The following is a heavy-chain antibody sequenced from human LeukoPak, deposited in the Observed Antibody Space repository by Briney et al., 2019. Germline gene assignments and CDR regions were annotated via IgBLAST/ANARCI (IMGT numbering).Heavy chain of an antibody. V-gene: IGHV1-18*01. CDR2: ISAYNGNT. CDR3: ARDRDWLLESHVGAFDI. D-gene: IGHD3/OR15-3a*01. CDR1: GYTFTNYG. Sequence: SSVKVSCKASGYTFTNYGFSWVRQAPGQGLEWMGCISAYNGNTNYAQKLQGRVTMTTDTSTSTAYMEVRSLRSDDTAVYYCARDRDWLLESHVGAFDIWGQGTMVTVSS. J-gene: IGHJ3*02.